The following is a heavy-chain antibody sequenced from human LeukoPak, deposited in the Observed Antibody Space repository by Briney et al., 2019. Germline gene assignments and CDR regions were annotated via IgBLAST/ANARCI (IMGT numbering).Heavy chain of an antibody. CDR2: IWSDGTNT. Sequence: GGSLSPSCAASGFVFSSHGMNWARKAPGKGLEWVAAIWSDGTNTNYADSVKGRFTISRDISKNTLYLQLNSLRAEDTAVYYCARDPARSFDIWGQGTMVTVSS. CDR1: GFVFSSHG. CDR3: ARDPARSFDI. V-gene: IGHV3-33*01. J-gene: IGHJ3*02. D-gene: IGHD4-17*01.